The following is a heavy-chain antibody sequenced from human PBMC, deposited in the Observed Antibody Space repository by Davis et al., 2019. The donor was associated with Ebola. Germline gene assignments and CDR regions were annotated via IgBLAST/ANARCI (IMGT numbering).Heavy chain of an antibody. Sequence: GGSLRLSCAASGFVFRNYVMSWVRQAPGKGLEWVSTLGTSADTYYADSVKGRFTIHRDNSKNTLYLQMNGLRVEDTAIYYCAKDTSNIWFDIWGQGTNVSVSS. CDR2: LGTSADT. V-gene: IGHV3-23*01. CDR1: GFVFRNYV. D-gene: IGHD1-26*01. CDR3: AKDTSNIWFDI. J-gene: IGHJ3*02.